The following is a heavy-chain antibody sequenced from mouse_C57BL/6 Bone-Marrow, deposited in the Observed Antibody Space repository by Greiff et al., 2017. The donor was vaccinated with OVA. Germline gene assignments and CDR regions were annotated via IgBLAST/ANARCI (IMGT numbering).Heavy chain of an antibody. CDR3: ARSGAENCDV. CDR2: ISSGGSYT. V-gene: IGHV5-6*01. D-gene: IGHD3-1*01. J-gene: IGHJ1*03. CDR1: GFTFSSYG. Sequence: EVHLVESGGDLVKPGGSLKLSCAASGFTFSSYGMSWVRQTPDKRLEWVATISSGGSYTSYPDSVKGRFTISRDNAKNTLYLQMSSLKSEDTAMYYCARSGAENCDVWGTGTTVTVSS.